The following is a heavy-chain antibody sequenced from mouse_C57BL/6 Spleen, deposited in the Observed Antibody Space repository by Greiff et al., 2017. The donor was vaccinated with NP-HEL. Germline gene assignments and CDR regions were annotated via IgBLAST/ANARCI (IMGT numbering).Heavy chain of an antibody. CDR3: TRRLHYYGSSYWYFDV. Sequence: QVQLQQSGAELVRPGASVTLSCKASGYTFTDYEMPWVKQTPVHGLEWIGAIDPVTGGTAYNQKFKGKAILTADKSSSTAYMELRSLTSEDSAVYYCTRRLHYYGSSYWYFDVWGTGTTVTVSS. D-gene: IGHD1-1*01. CDR1: GYTFTDYE. J-gene: IGHJ1*03. CDR2: IDPVTGGT. V-gene: IGHV1-15*01.